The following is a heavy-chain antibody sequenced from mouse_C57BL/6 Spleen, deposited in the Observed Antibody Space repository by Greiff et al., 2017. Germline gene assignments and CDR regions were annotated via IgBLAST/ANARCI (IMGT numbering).Heavy chain of an antibody. J-gene: IGHJ2*01. CDR2: IYPGDGDT. CDR1: GSAFSSYG. D-gene: IGHD2-3*01. Sequence: VHLHQSGPGLLKPGASVRISCKASGSAFSSYGMNWVKQRPGRGLEWIGQIYPGDGDTNCNGKFKGKDTLTADKSSSTAYMQLSGLTSEDSAVYFCARWDGEGYWGQGTTLTVSS. CDR3: ARWDGEGY. V-gene: IGHV1-80*01.